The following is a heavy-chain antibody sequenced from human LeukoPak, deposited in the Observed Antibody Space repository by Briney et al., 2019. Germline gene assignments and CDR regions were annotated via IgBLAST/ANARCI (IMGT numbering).Heavy chain of an antibody. CDR1: GSTFSSYW. V-gene: IGHV3-7*01. CDR2: IKQEGSEK. Sequence: GGSLRLSCAASGSTFSSYWMSWVRQAPGKGLEWVANIKQEGSEKYYVDSVKGRFTISRDNAKNSLYLQMNSLRAEDTAVYYCARVGGYYYAYAFDIWGQGTMVTVSS. J-gene: IGHJ3*02. D-gene: IGHD3-22*01. CDR3: ARVGGYYYAYAFDI.